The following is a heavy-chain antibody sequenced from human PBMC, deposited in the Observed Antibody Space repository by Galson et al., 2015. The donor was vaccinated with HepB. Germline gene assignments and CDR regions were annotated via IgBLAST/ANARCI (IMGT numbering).Heavy chain of an antibody. CDR3: ARGRQDFWSGYYFDY. J-gene: IGHJ4*02. CDR1: GGSFSDYY. CDR2: INHIGST. V-gene: IGHV4-34*01. D-gene: IGHD3-3*01. Sequence: TLSLTCAVYGGSFSDYYWGWIRQSPGKGLEWIGEINHIGSTTYNPSLKSRVTISIDTPKNHFSLKLNSVTAADTAVYYCARGRQDFWSGYYFDYWGQGTLVTVSS.